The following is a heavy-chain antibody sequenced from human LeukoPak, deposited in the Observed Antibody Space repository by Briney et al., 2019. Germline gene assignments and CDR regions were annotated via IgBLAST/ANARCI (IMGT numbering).Heavy chain of an antibody. CDR3: ARDYHYYDSSGYYYWFDP. CDR1: GGSISSGGYY. CDR2: IYHSGST. V-gene: IGHV4-31*03. Sequence: SETLSLTCTVSGGSISSGGYYWSWIRQHPGKGLEWIGYIYHSGSTYYNPSLKSRVTISVDTSKNQFSLKLSSVTAADTAVYYCARDYHYYDSSGYYYWFDPWGQGTLVTVSS. J-gene: IGHJ5*02. D-gene: IGHD3-22*01.